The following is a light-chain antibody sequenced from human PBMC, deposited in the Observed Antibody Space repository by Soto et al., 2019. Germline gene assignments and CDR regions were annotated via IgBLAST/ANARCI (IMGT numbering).Light chain of an antibody. CDR2: KAS. CDR1: QTISSW. J-gene: IGKJ1*01. Sequence: DIQMTQSPSTLSGSVGERVAIPRSGSQTISSWLAWYQQKPGNARKLLIYKASTLRGGVPSRFSGSGSGTEFTLTISSLQPDDFATYSCEHYNSDSEAFGQGP. CDR3: EHYNSDSEA. V-gene: IGKV1-5*03.